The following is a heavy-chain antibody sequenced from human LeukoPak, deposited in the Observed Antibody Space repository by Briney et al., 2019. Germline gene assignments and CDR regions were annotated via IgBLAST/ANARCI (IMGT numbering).Heavy chain of an antibody. CDR1: GGTFSSYA. CDR3: ASPLLDGYNYEILEYYFDY. V-gene: IGHV1-69*13. D-gene: IGHD5-24*01. CDR2: IIPIFGTA. Sequence: ASVKVSCKASGGTFSSYAISWVRQAPGQGLEWMGGIIPIFGTANYAQKFQGRVTITADESTSTAYMELSSLRSEDTAVYYCASPLLDGYNYEILEYYFDYWGRGTLVTVSS. J-gene: IGHJ4*02.